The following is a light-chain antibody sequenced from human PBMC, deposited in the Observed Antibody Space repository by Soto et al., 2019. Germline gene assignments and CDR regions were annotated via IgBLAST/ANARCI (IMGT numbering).Light chain of an antibody. CDR3: QQSYTTPRT. Sequence: DIQMTQSPSSLSASVGDRVTITCRASQSINTYLNWYQQKPGKAPNLLIYAAINLQSGVPPRFSGSASGTDFTLTISSMQPEDFATYHCQQSYTTPRTFGQGTRVEIK. CDR1: QSINTY. V-gene: IGKV1-39*01. CDR2: AAI. J-gene: IGKJ1*01.